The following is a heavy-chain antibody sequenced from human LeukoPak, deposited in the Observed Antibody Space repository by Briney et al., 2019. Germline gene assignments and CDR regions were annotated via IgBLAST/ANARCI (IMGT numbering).Heavy chain of an antibody. CDR3: ARDQGGATSYFDY. Sequence: GGSLRLSCAASGFTFSNAWMSWIRQAPGKGLEWVSYISSSGSTIYYADSVKGRFTISRDNAKNSLYLQMNSLRAEDTAVYYCARDQGGATSYFDYWGQGTLDTVSS. V-gene: IGHV3-11*01. CDR1: GFTFSNAW. CDR2: ISSSGSTI. J-gene: IGHJ4*02. D-gene: IGHD1-26*01.